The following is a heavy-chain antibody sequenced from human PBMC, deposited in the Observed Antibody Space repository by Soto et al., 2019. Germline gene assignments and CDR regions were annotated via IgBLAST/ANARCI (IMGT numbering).Heavy chain of an antibody. Sequence: EVQLLESGGGLAQPGGSLRLSCAASGFTFNTYAMTWVRQAPGKGLEWVSGITGSGDSTFYADSVEGRFTISRDNSKNTLYLQMNIRSTEDTAIYHCAPPPPRCTGPSWYIIAWGQGTVVTVSS. J-gene: IGHJ5*02. D-gene: IGHD2-8*02. CDR2: ITGSGDST. V-gene: IGHV3-23*01. CDR1: GFTFNTYA. CDR3: APPPPRCTGPSWYIIA.